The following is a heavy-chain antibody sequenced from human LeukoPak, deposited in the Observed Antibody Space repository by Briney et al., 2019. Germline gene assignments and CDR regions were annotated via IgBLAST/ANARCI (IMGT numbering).Heavy chain of an antibody. V-gene: IGHV4-59*08. J-gene: IGHJ4*02. CDR1: GDSIRSNY. Sequence: SETLSLTCAVSGDSIRSNYWSWIRQSPGKGLEWIGYIYHTGSTNYNPSLKSRVTMSIDLSKNQFSLRLNSVTAADTAVYYCARVGETYYYDSSGYSFDYWGQGTLVTVSS. CDR2: IYHTGST. CDR3: ARVGETYYYDSSGYSFDY. D-gene: IGHD3-22*01.